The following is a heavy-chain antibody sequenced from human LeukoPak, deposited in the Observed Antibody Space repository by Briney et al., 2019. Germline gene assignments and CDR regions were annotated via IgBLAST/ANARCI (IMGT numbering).Heavy chain of an antibody. CDR2: IRYDGSNK. V-gene: IGHV3-30*02. J-gene: IGHJ4*02. CDR3: AKDQAPQDIVVVPAY. Sequence: GGSLRLSCAASGFTFSGYGMHWVRQAPGKGLEWVAFIRYDGSNKYYADSVKGRFTISRDNSKNTLYLQMNSLRAEDTAVYYCAKDQAPQDIVVVPAYWGQGTLVTVSS. CDR1: GFTFSGYG. D-gene: IGHD2-2*01.